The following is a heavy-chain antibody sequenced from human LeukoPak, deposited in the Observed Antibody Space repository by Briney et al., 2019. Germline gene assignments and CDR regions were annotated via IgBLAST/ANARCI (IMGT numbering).Heavy chain of an antibody. CDR2: IYYSGST. CDR1: GGSISGYY. J-gene: IGHJ4*02. Sequence: SETLSLTCTVSGGSISGYYWTWIRQPPGKGPEWIGYIYYSGSTNYNPSLKSRVTMSVDTSKNQFSLKLSSVTAADTAVYYCARHDPRGKAARLGYFDYWGQGTLVTVSS. CDR3: ARHDPRGKAARLGYFDY. V-gene: IGHV4-59*08. D-gene: IGHD6-6*01.